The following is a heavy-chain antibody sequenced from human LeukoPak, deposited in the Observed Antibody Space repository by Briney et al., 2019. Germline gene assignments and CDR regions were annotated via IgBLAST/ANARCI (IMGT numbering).Heavy chain of an antibody. V-gene: IGHV3-7*01. D-gene: IGHD3-22*01. CDR3: ARLGSNYYDSSGYSPYYFDY. CDR1: GFTFSSYW. CDR2: IKQDGSEK. Sequence: GGSLRLSCAASGFTFSSYWMSWVRQAPGKGLEWVANIKQDGSEKYYVDSVKGRFTISRDNAKNSLYLQMNSLRAEDTAVYYCARLGSNYYDSSGYSPYYFDYWGQGTLVTVSS. J-gene: IGHJ4*02.